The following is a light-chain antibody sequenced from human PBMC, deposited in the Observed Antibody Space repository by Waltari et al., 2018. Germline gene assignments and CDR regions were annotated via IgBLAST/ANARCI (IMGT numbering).Light chain of an antibody. Sequence: QSVLTQPPSASGTPGQRVTISCPGSSSNIGSNPVNWYKQPPGTAPKLLIYSNNQRPSGVPDRFSGSKSGTSASLAISGLQSEDEADYYCAAWDDSLNGWVFGGGTKLTVL. CDR3: AAWDDSLNGWV. J-gene: IGLJ3*02. CDR2: SNN. V-gene: IGLV1-44*01. CDR1: SSNIGSNP.